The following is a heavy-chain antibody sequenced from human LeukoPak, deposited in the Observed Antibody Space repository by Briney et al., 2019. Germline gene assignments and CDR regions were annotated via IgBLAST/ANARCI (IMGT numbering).Heavy chain of an antibody. D-gene: IGHD3-10*01. J-gene: IGHJ3*02. CDR1: GYTFTSYA. V-gene: IGHV1-3*03. CDR3: ARGVRITMVRGVRPDAFDI. CDR2: INAGNGNT. Sequence: ASVKVSCKASGYTFTSYAMHWVRQAPGQRLEWMGWINAGNGNTKYSQEFQGRVTITRDTSASTAYMELSSLRSEDMAVYYCARGVRITMVRGVRPDAFDIWGQGTMVTVSS.